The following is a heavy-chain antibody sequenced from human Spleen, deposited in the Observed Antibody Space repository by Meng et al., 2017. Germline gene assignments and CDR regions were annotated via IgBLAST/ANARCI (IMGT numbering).Heavy chain of an antibody. CDR1: GYTFTKYY. Sequence: QVQLVQSGAEVKKPGASVKVSCKASGYTFTKYYMHWVRQAPGQGLEWMGMINPSDGITNFAQRFQGKVIMTRDMSTSTVYMELAGLRSEDTAVYYCASYGDFAFLGFWGQGTLVTVS. D-gene: IGHD4-17*01. CDR2: INPSDGIT. V-gene: IGHV1-46*03. J-gene: IGHJ4*02. CDR3: ASYGDFAFLGF.